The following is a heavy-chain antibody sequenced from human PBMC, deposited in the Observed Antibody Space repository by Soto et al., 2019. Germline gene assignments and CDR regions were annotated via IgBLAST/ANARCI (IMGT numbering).Heavy chain of an antibody. CDR3: VKGSASGRPYYFDD. D-gene: IGHD6-6*01. CDR2: IDSSGDYT. V-gene: IGHV3-23*01. J-gene: IGHJ4*02. Sequence: EGSLRLSCAASGFTFSRYAMSWVRQARGKGLEWVSAIDSSGDYTWYAASVKGRFTISRDNSKNTVYFQMNILRADDSALYYCVKGSASGRPYYFDDWGQGALVTVSS. CDR1: GFTFSRYA.